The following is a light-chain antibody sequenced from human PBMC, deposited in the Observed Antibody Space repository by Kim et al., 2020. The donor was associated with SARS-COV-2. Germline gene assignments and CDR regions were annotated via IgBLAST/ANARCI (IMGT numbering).Light chain of an antibody. CDR3: QKYNSAPPWT. J-gene: IGKJ1*01. CDR1: QHISNY. V-gene: IGKV1-27*01. CDR2: SAS. Sequence: SGGDRVTITCRASQHISNYLAWYQQTPGKVPKLLIYSASALQSGVPSRFSGSGSGTDFTLTISSLQPEDVGTYYCQKYNSAPPWTFGQGTKVDIK.